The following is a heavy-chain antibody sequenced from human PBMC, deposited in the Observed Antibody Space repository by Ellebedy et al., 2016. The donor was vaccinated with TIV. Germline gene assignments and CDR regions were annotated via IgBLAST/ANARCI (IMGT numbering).Heavy chain of an antibody. CDR2: ISGSGGST. D-gene: IGHD3-22*01. CDR3: AKIPRDYYYDSSGYYYYDY. CDR1: GFTFSSYA. V-gene: IGHV3-23*01. Sequence: PGGSLRLSCAASGFTFSSYAMSWVRQAPGKGLEWVSAISGSGGSTYYADSVKGRFTISRDNSKNTLYLQMNSLRAEDTAVYYCAKIPRDYYYDSSGYYYYDYWGQGTLVTVSS. J-gene: IGHJ4*02.